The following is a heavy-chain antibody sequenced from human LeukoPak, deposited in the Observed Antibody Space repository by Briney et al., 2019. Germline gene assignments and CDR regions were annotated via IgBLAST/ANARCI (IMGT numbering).Heavy chain of an antibody. D-gene: IGHD6-25*01. CDR1: GGFISSYY. Sequence: SETLSLTCTVSGGFISSYYWSWIRQPPGKGLEWIGYIYYSGSTNYNPSLKSRVTISVDTSKNQFSLKLSSVTAADTAVYYCARDTRSGYYFDYWGQGTLVTVSS. CDR3: ARDTRSGYYFDY. J-gene: IGHJ4*02. CDR2: IYYSGST. V-gene: IGHV4-59*01.